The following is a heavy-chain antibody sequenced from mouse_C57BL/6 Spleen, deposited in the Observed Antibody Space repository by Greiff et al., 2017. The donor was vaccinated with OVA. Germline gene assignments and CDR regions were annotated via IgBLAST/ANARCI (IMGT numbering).Heavy chain of an antibody. Sequence: EVQLVESGPELVKPGASVKMSCKASGYTFTDYNMHWVKQSHGKSLEWIGYINPNNGGTSYNQKFKGKATLTVNKSSSTAYMELRSLTSEESAVYYCARQGAGLYYDYDPFAYWGQGTLVTVSA. D-gene: IGHD2-4*01. J-gene: IGHJ3*01. CDR1: GYTFTDYN. CDR3: ARQGAGLYYDYDPFAY. CDR2: INPNNGGT. V-gene: IGHV1-22*01.